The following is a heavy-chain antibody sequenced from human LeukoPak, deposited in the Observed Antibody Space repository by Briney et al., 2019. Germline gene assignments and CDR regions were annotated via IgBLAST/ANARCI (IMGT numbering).Heavy chain of an antibody. Sequence: GGSLRLSCAVSGFTFSTYSMNWVRQAPGKGLEWVSYISGSSSTIYYADSVKGRFTISRDNAKNSVYLQMSSLRVDDTAFYYCARRSVAGATTGYYYDSWGQGTLVTVSS. D-gene: IGHD1-26*01. CDR2: ISGSSSTI. CDR3: ARRSVAGATTGYYYDS. J-gene: IGHJ4*02. V-gene: IGHV3-48*04. CDR1: GFTFSTYS.